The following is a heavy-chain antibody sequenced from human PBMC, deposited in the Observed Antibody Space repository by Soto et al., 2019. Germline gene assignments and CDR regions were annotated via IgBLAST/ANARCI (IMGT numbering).Heavy chain of an antibody. J-gene: IGHJ6*02. CDR2: IVPMLGTP. CDR3: ARNGTYSSPLSQYSGMDV. Sequence: SVKVSCKASGGTFDNFIMNWVRQTPGRGLEWMGGIVPMLGTPTYAEKFKGRVTISATGSTSTMYMEVTSLRSEDTAIYYCARNGTYSSPLSQYSGMDVWGQGTTVTVSS. CDR1: GGTFDNFI. D-gene: IGHD1-26*01. V-gene: IGHV1-69*13.